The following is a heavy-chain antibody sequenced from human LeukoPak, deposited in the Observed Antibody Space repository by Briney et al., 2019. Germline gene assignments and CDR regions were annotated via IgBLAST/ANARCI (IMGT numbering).Heavy chain of an antibody. Sequence: GGSLRLSCAASGFTFSSYSMNWVRQAPGKGLEWVSYISSSSSTIYYAESVKGRCTFSRDRSRNTLYLQMNNLRVEDTAVYYCAAEYCGGGFCYTRHSGHDYWGQGTLVTVSS. J-gene: IGHJ4*02. CDR2: ISSSSSTI. D-gene: IGHD2-15*01. CDR3: AAEYCGGGFCYTRHSGHDY. CDR1: GFTFSSYS. V-gene: IGHV3-48*01.